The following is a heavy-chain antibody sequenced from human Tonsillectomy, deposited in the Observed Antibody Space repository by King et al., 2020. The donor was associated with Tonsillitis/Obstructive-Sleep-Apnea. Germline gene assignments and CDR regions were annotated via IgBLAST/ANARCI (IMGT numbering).Heavy chain of an antibody. V-gene: IGHV5-51*03. D-gene: IGHD2-2*01. CDR3: ARSYCSRTSCSPLYYYYGMDV. J-gene: IGHJ6*02. CDR2: IYPGDSDT. CDR1: GYSFTNYW. Sequence: QLVQSGAEVKKPGESLKIACKASGYSFTNYWIGWVRQMPGKGLEWMGIIYPGDSDTRYSPSFQGQVTISADKSISTAYLQWSSLKASDTAMYYCARSYCSRTSCSPLYYYYGMDVWGQGTTVTVSS.